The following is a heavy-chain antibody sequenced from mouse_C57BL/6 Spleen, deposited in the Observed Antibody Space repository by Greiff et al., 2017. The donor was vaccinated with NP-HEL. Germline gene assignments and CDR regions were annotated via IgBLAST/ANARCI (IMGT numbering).Heavy chain of an antibody. D-gene: IGHD1-1*01. CDR2: ISSGSSTI. CDR1: GFTFSDYG. J-gene: IGHJ4*01. V-gene: IGHV5-17*01. CDR3: ASGDYSGISYPYNYAMDY. Sequence: EVKLMESGGGLVKPGGSLKLSCAASGFTFSDYGMHWVRQAPEKGLEWVAYISSGSSTIYYAATVKGRFTISRDHAKHTLFLHMTSLRSEDTAMYYCASGDYSGISYPYNYAMDYWGQGTSGTVSS.